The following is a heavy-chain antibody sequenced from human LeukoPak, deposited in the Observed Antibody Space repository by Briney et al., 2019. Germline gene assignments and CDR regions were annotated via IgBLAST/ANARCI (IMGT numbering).Heavy chain of an antibody. V-gene: IGHV4-34*01. Sequence: SETLSLTCAVYGGSFSGYYWSWIRQPPGKGLEWIGEINHSGSTNYNPSLKSRVTISVDTSKNQFSLKLSSVTAADTAVYYCARALRWGLDYRGQGTLVTVSS. J-gene: IGHJ4*02. CDR3: ARALRWGLDY. CDR1: GGSFSGYY. CDR2: INHSGST. D-gene: IGHD4-23*01.